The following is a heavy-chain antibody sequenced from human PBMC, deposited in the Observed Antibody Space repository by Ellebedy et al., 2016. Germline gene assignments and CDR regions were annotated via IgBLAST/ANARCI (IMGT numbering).Heavy chain of an antibody. V-gene: IGHV3-30*04. D-gene: IGHD3-22*01. J-gene: IGHJ3*02. CDR1: ESTFNGYT. CDR3: AREASITTIVVADNAFDI. Sequence: GESLKISXAASESTFNGYTMNWVRQAPGKGLEWVAIISSGGTTKYYADSLKGRVTISRDNSRSTLFLQMSSLRPDDTAVYYCAREASITTIVVADNAFDIWGQGTTVTVSS. CDR2: ISSGGTTK.